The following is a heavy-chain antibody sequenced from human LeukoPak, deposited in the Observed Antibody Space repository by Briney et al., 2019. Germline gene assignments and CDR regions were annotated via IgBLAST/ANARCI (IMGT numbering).Heavy chain of an antibody. J-gene: IGHJ4*02. D-gene: IGHD6-19*01. CDR2: IYYSGST. Sequence: SETLSLTCTVSGGSISSYYWRWIRQPPGKGLEWIGYIYYSGSTNYNPSLKGRVTISVDTSKNQFSLKLSSVTAADTAVYYCARAFGSAVFDYWGQGTLVTVSS. CDR3: ARAFGSAVFDY. V-gene: IGHV4-59*01. CDR1: GGSISSYY.